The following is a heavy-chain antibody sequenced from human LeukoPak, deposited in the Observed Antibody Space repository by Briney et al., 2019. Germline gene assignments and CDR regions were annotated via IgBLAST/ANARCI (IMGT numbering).Heavy chain of an antibody. D-gene: IGHD3-10*01. CDR3: ASALYGSGTYPLRY. CDR1: GGSISSYF. Sequence: SETLSLICTVSGGSISSYFWSWIRQPPGKGLEWIGYIYYSGSTNYNPSLKSRVTISIDTSKNQFSLKLSSVTAADTAVYYCASALYGSGTYPLRYWGQGTLVTVSS. J-gene: IGHJ4*02. CDR2: IYYSGST. V-gene: IGHV4-59*08.